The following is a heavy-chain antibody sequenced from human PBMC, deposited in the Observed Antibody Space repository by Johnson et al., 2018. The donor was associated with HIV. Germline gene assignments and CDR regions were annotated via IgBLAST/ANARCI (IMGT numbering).Heavy chain of an antibody. CDR3: AKTGCGDCTGGVCHNAVDI. V-gene: IGHV3-33*06. CDR1: GFTFSSYG. D-gene: IGHD2-8*02. J-gene: IGHJ3*02. CDR2: IWYDGSNK. Sequence: HVQLVESGGGVVQPGRSLRLSCAASGFTFSSYGMHWVRQAPGKGLEWVAVIWYDGSNKYYADSVKGRFTISRDNSKNPLYLQMNSLRAEDTAVYYCAKTGCGDCTGGVCHNAVDIWGQGTMVTVSS.